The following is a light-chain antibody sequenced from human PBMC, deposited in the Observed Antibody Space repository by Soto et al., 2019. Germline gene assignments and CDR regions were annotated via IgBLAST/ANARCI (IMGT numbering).Light chain of an antibody. J-gene: IGKJ4*01. Sequence: EIVMTQSPATLSVSPGERATLSCRASQSVSSNLAWYQQKPGQAPRLLIYGASTRATGIPARFSGSGSGTEFTLTISSLLSEDFAVYYCQQYNNWPPLTIGGGTKVEIK. V-gene: IGKV3-15*01. CDR2: GAS. CDR3: QQYNNWPPLT. CDR1: QSVSSN.